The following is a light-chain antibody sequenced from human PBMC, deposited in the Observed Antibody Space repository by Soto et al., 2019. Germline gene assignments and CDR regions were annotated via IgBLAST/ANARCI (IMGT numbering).Light chain of an antibody. J-gene: IGKJ4*01. Sequence: EIVLTQSPGTLSLSPGERATLSCRASQSVSSNYLAWYQQKTGQPHSLLIYGASSRATGIPDRFSGSGSGTDFTLTISRLEPEDFGVYYCHQYGTSPVTFGGGTKVEIK. CDR3: HQYGTSPVT. V-gene: IGKV3-20*01. CDR1: QSVSSNY. CDR2: GAS.